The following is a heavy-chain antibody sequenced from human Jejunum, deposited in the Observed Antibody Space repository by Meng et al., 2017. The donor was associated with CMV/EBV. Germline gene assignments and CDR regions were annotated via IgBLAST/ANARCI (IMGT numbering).Heavy chain of an antibody. D-gene: IGHD5-12*01. Sequence: TFSSFEMNWVRQSPGRGLEWIAYINPSGSVMEYADSVQGRFTISRDNAKNSVYVQMNNLRVEDTAVYYCATYNRYGYNAHFFDYWGQGTLVTVSS. V-gene: IGHV3-48*03. CDR2: INPSGSVM. J-gene: IGHJ4*02. CDR3: ATYNRYGYNAHFFDY. CDR1: TFSSFE.